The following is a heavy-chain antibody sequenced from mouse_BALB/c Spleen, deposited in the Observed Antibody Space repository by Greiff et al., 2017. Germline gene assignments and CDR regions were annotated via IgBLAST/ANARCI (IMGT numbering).Heavy chain of an antibody. Sequence: EVMLVESGGGLVQPGGSRKLSCAASGFTSRSFGMHWVRHAPEKGLEWVAYFSSGSSTIYYADTAKGRFTISRDNPKNTLFLQMTSLRSEDTAMYYCARITFYYAMDYWGQGTSVTVSS. D-gene: IGHD1-3*01. CDR3: ARITFYYAMDY. J-gene: IGHJ4*01. V-gene: IGHV5-17*02. CDR2: FSSGSSTI. CDR1: GFTSRSFG.